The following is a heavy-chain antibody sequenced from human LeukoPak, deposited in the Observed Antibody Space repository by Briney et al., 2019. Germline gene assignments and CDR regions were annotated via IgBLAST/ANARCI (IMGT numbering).Heavy chain of an antibody. CDR1: GYSFTSCW. J-gene: IGHJ4*02. V-gene: IGHV5-51*01. Sequence: GESLKSSCKGSGYSFTSCWIGWMRQMPGKGLERMGSIYPGDSDTRYSPSFQGQVTISADKSISTAYLQWSSLKASDTAMYYCARLVEQFSGSYYYFDYWGQGTLVTASS. CDR3: ARLVEQFSGSYYYFDY. D-gene: IGHD1-26*01. CDR2: IYPGDSDT.